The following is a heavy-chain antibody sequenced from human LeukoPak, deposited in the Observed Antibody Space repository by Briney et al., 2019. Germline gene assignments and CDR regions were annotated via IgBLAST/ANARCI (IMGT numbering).Heavy chain of an antibody. CDR3: AKWGDNDVLTGYYVPDY. Sequence: GPSLRLSCAASGFTFSNYATSWVRQAPGKGLEWVSAILGSGGSTNYADSVKGPFTVSRDNSRSTLYLQMKSLRAEDTALYDCAKWGDNDVLTGYYVPDYWGQGTRVTVSS. V-gene: IGHV3-23*01. CDR1: GFTFSNYA. CDR2: ILGSGGST. J-gene: IGHJ4*02. D-gene: IGHD3-9*01.